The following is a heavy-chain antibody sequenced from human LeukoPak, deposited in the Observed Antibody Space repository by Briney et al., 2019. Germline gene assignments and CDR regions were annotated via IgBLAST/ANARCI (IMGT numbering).Heavy chain of an antibody. Sequence: SETLSLTCTVSGGSISSSSYYWGWIRQPPGKGLEWIGSIYYSGSTYYDPSLKSRVTISVDTSKNQFSLKLSSVTAADTAVYYCARSQYYGSGSYYYYWGQGTLVTVSS. V-gene: IGHV4-39*07. CDR1: GGSISSSSYY. D-gene: IGHD3-10*01. J-gene: IGHJ4*02. CDR2: IYYSGST. CDR3: ARSQYYGSGSYYYY.